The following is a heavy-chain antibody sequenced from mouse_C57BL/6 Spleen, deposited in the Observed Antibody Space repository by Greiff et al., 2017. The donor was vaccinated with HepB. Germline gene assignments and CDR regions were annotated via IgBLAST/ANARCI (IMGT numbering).Heavy chain of an antibody. Sequence: QVQLQQPGAELVKPGASVKLSCKASGYTFTSYWMHWVKQRPGQGLEWIGMIHTNSGSTNYNEKFKSKATLTVDKSSSTAYMQLSSLTSEDSAVYYCARSGYYYGSRFAYWGQGTLVTVSA. D-gene: IGHD1-1*01. V-gene: IGHV1-64*01. J-gene: IGHJ3*01. CDR2: IHTNSGST. CDR3: ARSGYYYGSRFAY. CDR1: GYTFTSYW.